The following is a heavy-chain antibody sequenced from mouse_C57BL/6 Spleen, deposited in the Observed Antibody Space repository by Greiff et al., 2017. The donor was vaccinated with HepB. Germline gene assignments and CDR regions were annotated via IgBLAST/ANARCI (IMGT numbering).Heavy chain of an antibody. CDR2: INPGSGGT. Sequence: VQLQESGAELVRPGTSVKVSCKASGYAFTNYLIEWVKQRPGQGLEWIGVINPGSGGTNYNEKFKGKATLTADKSSSTAYMQLSSLTSEDSAVYFCAREKDWDGGGDYWGQGTSVTVSS. D-gene: IGHD4-1*01. J-gene: IGHJ4*01. CDR1: GYAFTNYL. CDR3: AREKDWDGGGDY. V-gene: IGHV1-54*01.